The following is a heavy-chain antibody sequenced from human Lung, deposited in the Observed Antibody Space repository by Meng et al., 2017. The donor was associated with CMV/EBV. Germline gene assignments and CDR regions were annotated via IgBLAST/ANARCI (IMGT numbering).Heavy chain of an antibody. Sequence: ASVXVSXKASGYTFTSYDINWVRQATGQGLEWMGWMNPNSGNTGYEQKFQGRVTITRNTSISTAYMELSSLRSEDTAVYYCARGAKNYYGSGRSTVDGMDVWGQGTTVTVPS. V-gene: IGHV1-8*03. CDR3: ARGAKNYYGSGRSTVDGMDV. J-gene: IGHJ6*02. D-gene: IGHD3-10*01. CDR1: GYTFTSYD. CDR2: MNPNSGNT.